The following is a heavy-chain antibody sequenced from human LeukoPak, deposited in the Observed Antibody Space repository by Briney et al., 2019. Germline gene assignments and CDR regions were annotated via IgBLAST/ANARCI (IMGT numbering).Heavy chain of an antibody. D-gene: IGHD4-17*01. V-gene: IGHV4-59*01. J-gene: IGHJ5*02. CDR3: ARVVRGAVTSNWFDP. Sequence: SETLSLTCTVSGGSINDYYWTWIRQAPGKGLEWIGYISNSGTTDYNPSLKGRVTMSVDTSKNGFSLNLTSVSAADTAMYYCARVVRGAVTSNWFDPWGQGTLVTVPS. CDR1: GGSINDYY. CDR2: ISNSGTT.